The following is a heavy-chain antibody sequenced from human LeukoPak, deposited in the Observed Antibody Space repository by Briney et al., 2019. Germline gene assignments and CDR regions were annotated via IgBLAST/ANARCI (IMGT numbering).Heavy chain of an antibody. Sequence: GGSLRLSRAASGFTFSTSAMTWVRQAPGKGLEWVSSISSGSSSTYYADSVKGRFTISRDNSKNTLYLQMNSLRAEDTAVYYCAKGKQLGDFWGQGTLVAVSS. CDR3: AKGKQLGDF. D-gene: IGHD6-13*01. CDR2: ISSGSSST. CDR1: GFTFSTSA. J-gene: IGHJ4*02. V-gene: IGHV3-23*01.